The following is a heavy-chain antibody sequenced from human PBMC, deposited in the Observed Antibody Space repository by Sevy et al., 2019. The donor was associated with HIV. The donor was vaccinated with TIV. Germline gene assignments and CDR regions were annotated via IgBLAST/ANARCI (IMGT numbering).Heavy chain of an antibody. D-gene: IGHD3-16*01. CDR2: IYHNGST. J-gene: IGHJ3*02. Sequence: SESLSLTCTVSNYSISRGYYWGWIRQPPGKGLEWIGSIYHNGSTYYNPSLKSRVTISVDTSKNQFSLKLSSVTAADTAVYYCARSLRGQAFDIWGHGTMVTVSS. CDR3: ARSLRGQAFDI. V-gene: IGHV4-38-2*02. CDR1: NYSISRGYY.